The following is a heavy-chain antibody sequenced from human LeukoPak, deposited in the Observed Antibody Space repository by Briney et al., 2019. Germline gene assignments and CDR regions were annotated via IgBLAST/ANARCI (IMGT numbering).Heavy chain of an antibody. J-gene: IGHJ4*02. CDR1: GYTLTSYD. Sequence: EASVKVSCKASGYTLTSYDINWVRQATGQGLEWMGWMNPNSGSTGYAQKFQGRVTITRNTSISTAYMELSGLRSEDTAVYYCARGRSTGYPYYFEYWGQGTLVTVS. D-gene: IGHD5-12*01. CDR3: ARGRSTGYPYYFEY. CDR2: MNPNSGST. V-gene: IGHV1-8*03.